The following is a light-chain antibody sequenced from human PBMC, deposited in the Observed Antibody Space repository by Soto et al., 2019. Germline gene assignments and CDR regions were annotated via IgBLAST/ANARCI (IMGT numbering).Light chain of an antibody. CDR2: AAS. CDR1: QTISNY. V-gene: IGKV1-39*01. Sequence: DIQMTQSPSSLSASVGERVTIACRASQTISNYLNWYQQKPGQAPKLLISAASSLQSGVPSRFSGSGSGTDFTLIISSLQPEEFATYYCQQTYSAPRTVGQGTKVDI. CDR3: QQTYSAPRT. J-gene: IGKJ1*01.